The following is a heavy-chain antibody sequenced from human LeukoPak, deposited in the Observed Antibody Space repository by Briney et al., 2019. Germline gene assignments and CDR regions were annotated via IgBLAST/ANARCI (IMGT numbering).Heavy chain of an antibody. D-gene: IGHD3-9*01. CDR1: GGSISSSNW. CDR2: IYHSGST. Sequence: SETLSLTCAVSGGSISSSNWWSWVRQPPGKGLEWIGEIYHSGSTNYNPSLKSRVTISVDKSKNQFSLKLSSVTAADTAVYYCARGATGYYPGKDAFDIWGQGTMVTVSS. J-gene: IGHJ3*02. V-gene: IGHV4-4*02. CDR3: ARGATGYYPGKDAFDI.